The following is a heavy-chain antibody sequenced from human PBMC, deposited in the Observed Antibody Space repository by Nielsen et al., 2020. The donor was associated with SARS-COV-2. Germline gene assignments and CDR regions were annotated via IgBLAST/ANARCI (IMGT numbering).Heavy chain of an antibody. CDR2: IDPSGIT. V-gene: IGHV4-4*02. D-gene: IGHD3-9*01. Sequence: WIRQPPGKGLEWIGDIDPSGITNYNPSLKSRVTISVDMPKNQFSLNLNSVTAADTALYYCARELGYYDILTGYYIGYYGMDVWGQGTTVTVSS. J-gene: IGHJ6*02. CDR3: ARELGYYDILTGYYIGYYGMDV.